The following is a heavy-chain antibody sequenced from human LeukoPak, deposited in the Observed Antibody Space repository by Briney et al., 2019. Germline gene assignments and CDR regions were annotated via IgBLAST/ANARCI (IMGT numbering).Heavy chain of an antibody. J-gene: IGHJ5*01. CDR2: ISASGGTT. Sequence: PGGSLRLSCAASGFTFNNYAMSWVRQAPGKGLEWASAISASGGTTYYADSVKGRFTISRDNSENTLFLKMNSLRAEDTAVYYCAKEPREYCSSTSCPNWFDSWGQGTLVTVSS. CDR1: GFTFNNYA. V-gene: IGHV3-23*01. D-gene: IGHD2-2*01. CDR3: AKEPREYCSSTSCPNWFDS.